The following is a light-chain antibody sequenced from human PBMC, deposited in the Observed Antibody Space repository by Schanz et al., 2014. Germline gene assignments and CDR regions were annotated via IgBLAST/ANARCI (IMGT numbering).Light chain of an antibody. Sequence: QSALTQPPSASVSPFPSFPLSCPGTILAIFCSNLVSWYQQHPGKAPKLMIYEGSKRPSGVSNRFSGSKSGNTASLTISGLQAEDEADYYCCSYAGSSTRHWVFGGGTKLTVL. CDR3: CSYAGSSTRHWV. CDR2: EGS. CDR1: ILAIFCSNL. J-gene: IGLJ3*02. V-gene: IGLV2-23*01.